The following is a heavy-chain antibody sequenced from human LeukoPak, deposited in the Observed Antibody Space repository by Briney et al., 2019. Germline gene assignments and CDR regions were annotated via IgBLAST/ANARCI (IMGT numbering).Heavy chain of an antibody. Sequence: GASVKVSCKASGYTFTGYYIHWVRQAPGQGLEWMGWINPNSGGTNYAQKFQGRVTMTRDTSISTAYMELSRLRSDDTAVYYCARGGFGDLLYGSENFDYWGQGTLVTVSS. CDR1: GYTFTGYY. J-gene: IGHJ4*02. D-gene: IGHD3-10*01. V-gene: IGHV1-2*02. CDR3: ARGGFGDLLYGSENFDY. CDR2: INPNSGGT.